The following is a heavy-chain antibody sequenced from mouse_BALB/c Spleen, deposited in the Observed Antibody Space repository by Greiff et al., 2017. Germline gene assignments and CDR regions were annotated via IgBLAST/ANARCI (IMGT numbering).Heavy chain of an antibody. J-gene: IGHJ1*01. CDR1: GYSITSDYA. CDR2: ISYSGST. Sequence: DVKLVESGPGLVKPSQSLSLTCTVTGYSITSDYAWHWIRQFPGNKLEWMGYISYSGSTSYNPSLKSRISITRDTSKNQFFLQLNSVTTEDTATYYCARSVTTATGYFDVWGAGTTVTVSS. D-gene: IGHD1-2*01. CDR3: ARSVTTATGYFDV. V-gene: IGHV3-2*02.